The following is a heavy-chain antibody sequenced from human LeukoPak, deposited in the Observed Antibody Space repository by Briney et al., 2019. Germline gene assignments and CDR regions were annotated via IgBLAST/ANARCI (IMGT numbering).Heavy chain of an antibody. Sequence: PETLSLTCAVYGGSFSGYYWSWIRQPPGKGLEWIGEINHSGSTNYNPSLKSRVSISLDTSKNQFSMKLNSVTAADTALYYCAMITVTTGIDSWGQGTLVAVSS. J-gene: IGHJ4*02. CDR3: AMITVTTGIDS. CDR1: GGSFSGYY. CDR2: INHSGST. D-gene: IGHD4-17*01. V-gene: IGHV4-34*01.